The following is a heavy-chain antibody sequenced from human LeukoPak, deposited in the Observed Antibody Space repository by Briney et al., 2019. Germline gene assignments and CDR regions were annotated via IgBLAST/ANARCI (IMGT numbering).Heavy chain of an antibody. CDR2: INPSGGST. D-gene: IGHD3-10*01. CDR1: GYTFTSYY. V-gene: IGHV1-46*01. J-gene: IGHJ4*02. Sequence: GASVKVSCKASGYTFTSYYMHWVRQAPGQGLEWMGIINPSGGSTSYAQKFQGRVTMTRDMSTSTVYMELSSLRSEDTAVYYCARDDTMVRATQNFDYWGQGTLVTVSS. CDR3: ARDDTMVRATQNFDY.